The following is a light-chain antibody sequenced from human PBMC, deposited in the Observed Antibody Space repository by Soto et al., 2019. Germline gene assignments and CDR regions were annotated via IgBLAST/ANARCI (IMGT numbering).Light chain of an antibody. J-gene: IGLJ1*01. Sequence: QSALTQPASVSGSPGQSITISCTGTSSDVGGYNYVSWYQQHPGKAPKLRIYDVSNGPSGVSNRFSGSKSGNTASLTISGLQDEDEADYYCSSYTSSSTVYVFGTGTKLTVL. CDR1: SSDVGGYNY. V-gene: IGLV2-14*01. CDR2: DVS. CDR3: SSYTSSSTVYV.